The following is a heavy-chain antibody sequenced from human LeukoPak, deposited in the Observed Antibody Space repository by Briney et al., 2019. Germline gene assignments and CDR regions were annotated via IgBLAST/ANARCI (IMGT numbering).Heavy chain of an antibody. CDR2: IYYSGST. D-gene: IGHD2-2*01. V-gene: IGHV4-59*01. Sequence: SETLSLTCTVSGGSISSYYWSWIRQPPGKGLEWIGYIYYSGSTNYNPSLKSRVTISVDTSKNQLSLKLSSVTAADTAVYYCARVHGYCSSTSCYNWFDPWGQGTLVTVSS. CDR3: ARVHGYCSSTSCYNWFDP. J-gene: IGHJ5*02. CDR1: GGSISSYY.